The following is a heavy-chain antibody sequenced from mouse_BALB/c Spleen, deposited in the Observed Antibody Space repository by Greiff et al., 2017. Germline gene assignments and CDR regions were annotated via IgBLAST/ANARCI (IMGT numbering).Heavy chain of an antibody. V-gene: IGHV5-12-2*01. CDR2: ISNGGGST. CDR3: ARNPHYFDY. CDR1: GFTFSSYT. Sequence: EVQRVESGGGLVQPGGSLKLSCAASGFTFSSYTMSWVRQTPEKRLEWVAYISNGGGSTYYPDTVKGRFTISRDNAKNTLYLQMSSLKSEDTAMYYCARNPHYFDYWGQGTTLTVSS. J-gene: IGHJ2*01.